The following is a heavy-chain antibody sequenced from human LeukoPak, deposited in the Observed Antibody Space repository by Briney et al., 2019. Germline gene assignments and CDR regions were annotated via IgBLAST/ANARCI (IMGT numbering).Heavy chain of an antibody. CDR2: IYYSGST. Sequence: SETLSLTCTVSGGSISSSSYYWGWIRQPPGKGLEWIGSIYYSGSTYYNPSLESRVTISVDTSKNQFSLKLSSVTAADTAVYYCARHRTKLKLPYYFDYWGQGTLVTVSS. D-gene: IGHD1-1*01. J-gene: IGHJ4*02. CDR1: GGSISSSSYY. V-gene: IGHV4-39*01. CDR3: ARHRTKLKLPYYFDY.